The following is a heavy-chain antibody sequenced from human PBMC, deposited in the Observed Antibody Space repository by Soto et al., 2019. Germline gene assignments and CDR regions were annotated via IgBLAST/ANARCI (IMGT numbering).Heavy chain of an antibody. CDR2: ISRDGGTK. CDR3: TGEVASGY. D-gene: IGHD2-8*02. CDR1: GFTVSTYG. Sequence: QVQLVESGGGVVQPGRSLSLSCAVSGFTVSTYGMHWVRQAPGKGLEWVAVISRDGGTKYYADYVKGRFTISRDNSRNTLFLEMNSLRGDDMAVYYCTGEVASGYWGQGTLVTVSS. J-gene: IGHJ4*02. V-gene: IGHV3-30*03.